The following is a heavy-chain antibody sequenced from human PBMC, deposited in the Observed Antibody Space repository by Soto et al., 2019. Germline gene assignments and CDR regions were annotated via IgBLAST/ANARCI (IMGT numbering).Heavy chain of an antibody. CDR3: ARHAGWVSGVGVARYYYYYYMDV. CDR1: GGSISSSSYY. Sequence: PSETLSLSCTVSGGSISSSSYYWGWIRQPPGKGLEWIGSIYYSGSTYYNPSLKSRVTISVDTSKNQFSLKLSSVTAADTAVYYCARHAGWVSGVGVARYYYYYYMDVPGKATTVTVSS. D-gene: IGHD2-15*01. J-gene: IGHJ6*03. CDR2: IYYSGST. V-gene: IGHV4-39*01.